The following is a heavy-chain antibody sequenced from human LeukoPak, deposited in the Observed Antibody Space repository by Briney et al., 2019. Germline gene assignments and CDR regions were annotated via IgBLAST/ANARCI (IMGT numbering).Heavy chain of an antibody. Sequence: SETLSLTCTVSGGSISSGDYYWSWIRQPPGKGLEWIGYIYYSGSTYYNPSLKSRVTISVDTSKNQFSLKLSSVTAADTAVYYCARGVRATYYYSSGNLLFDYWGQGTLVTVSS. D-gene: IGHD3-10*01. CDR1: GGSISSGDYY. CDR2: IYYSGST. V-gene: IGHV4-30-4*01. J-gene: IGHJ4*02. CDR3: ARGVRATYYYSSGNLLFDY.